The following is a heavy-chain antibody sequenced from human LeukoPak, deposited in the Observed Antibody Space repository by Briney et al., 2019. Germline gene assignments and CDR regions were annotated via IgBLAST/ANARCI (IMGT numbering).Heavy chain of an antibody. CDR2: IYYSGST. Sequence: PSETLSLTCTVSGGSISSYYWSWIRQPPGKGLEWIGYIYYSGSTNYNPSLKSRVTISVDRSKNQFSLKLSSVTAADTAVYYCARGADCSGGSCYSGGNWFDPWGQGTLVTVSS. CDR3: ARGADCSGGSCYSGGNWFDP. CDR1: GGSISSYY. D-gene: IGHD2-15*01. J-gene: IGHJ5*02. V-gene: IGHV4-59*12.